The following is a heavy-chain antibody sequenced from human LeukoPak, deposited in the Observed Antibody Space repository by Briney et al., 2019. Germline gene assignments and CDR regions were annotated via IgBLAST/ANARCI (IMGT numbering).Heavy chain of an antibody. D-gene: IGHD3-9*01. CDR2: ISSSGSTI. CDR3: ARYDILTGYLFDY. V-gene: IGHV3-48*03. J-gene: IGHJ4*02. Sequence: PGGSLGLSCAASGFTFSTYEMNWVRQAPGKGLEWVSYISSSGSTIYYADSVKGRTTISRDNAKNSLYLQMNSLRAEDTAVYYCARYDILTGYLFDYWGQGTLVTVSS. CDR1: GFTFSTYE.